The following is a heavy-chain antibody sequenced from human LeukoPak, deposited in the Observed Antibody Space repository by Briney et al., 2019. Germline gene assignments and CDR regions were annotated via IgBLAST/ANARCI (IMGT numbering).Heavy chain of an antibody. CDR1: GFTFTTYG. CDR2: ISGSGSNT. V-gene: IGHV3-23*01. Sequence: GGSLRLSCAASGFTFTTYGMIWVRQAPGKGLEWVSGISGSGSNTYYADFVKGRLTTSRDSSKNTLYLQMNSLTADDTAVYYCANILSGTPRGGSYWGQGTLVTVSS. J-gene: IGHJ4*02. CDR3: ANILSGTPRGGSY. D-gene: IGHD3-9*01.